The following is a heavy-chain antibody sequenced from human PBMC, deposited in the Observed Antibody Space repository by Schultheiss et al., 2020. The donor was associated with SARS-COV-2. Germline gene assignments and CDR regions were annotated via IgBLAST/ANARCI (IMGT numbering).Heavy chain of an antibody. J-gene: IGHJ6*02. D-gene: IGHD1-14*01. CDR3: ARGDVTTGYYGMDV. CDR2: IIPIFGTA. CDR1: GGTFSTYA. V-gene: IGHV1-69*13. Sequence: SVKVSCKPSGGTFSTYAFSWVRQAPGQGLEWMGGIIPIFGTANYAQKFQGRVTITADESTSTVYMELSSLRSEDTAVYYCARGDVTTGYYGMDVWGQGTTVTVSS.